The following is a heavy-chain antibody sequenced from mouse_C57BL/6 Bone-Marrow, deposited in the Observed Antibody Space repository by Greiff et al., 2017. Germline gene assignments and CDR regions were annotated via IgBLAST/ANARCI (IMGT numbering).Heavy chain of an antibody. V-gene: IGHV1-54*01. CDR3: ARGGLRRRDWYFDV. D-gene: IGHD2-2*01. CDR1: GYAFTNYL. J-gene: IGHJ1*03. Sequence: QVQLQQSGAELVRPGTSVKVSCKASGYAFTNYLIEWVKQRPGQGLEWIGVINPGSGGTNYNEKFKGKATLTADKSSRTAYMQLSSLTSEDSAVYFCARGGLRRRDWYFDVWGTGTTVTVSS. CDR2: INPGSGGT.